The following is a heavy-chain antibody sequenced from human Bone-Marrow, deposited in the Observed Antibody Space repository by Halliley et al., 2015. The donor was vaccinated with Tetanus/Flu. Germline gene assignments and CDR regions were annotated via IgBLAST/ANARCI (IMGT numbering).Heavy chain of an antibody. CDR1: GFPFSDVW. CDR2: IKRKIDGETT. CDR3: ATGVFGGGSCHFFYF. Sequence: CAASGFPFSDVWMHWVRQAPGKAPEWVGRIKRKIDGETTDYAAPVKGRFTISRDDSKDTLYLRMNSLKTEDTAVYSCATGVFGGGSCHFFYFWGQGTLVTVSS. V-gene: IGHV3-15*01. J-gene: IGHJ4*02. D-gene: IGHD2-15*01.